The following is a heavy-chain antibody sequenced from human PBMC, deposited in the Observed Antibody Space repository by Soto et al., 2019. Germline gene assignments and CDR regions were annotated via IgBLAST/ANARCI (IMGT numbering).Heavy chain of an antibody. CDR2: IHQSGSI. CDR3: ARGQDRAKVGY. Sequence: VQLQQWGVGLLKPSETLSLTCAVYGGSFSGSYWNWIRQSPGKGLEWIGEIHQSGSIRYNPSLKSRVAISVDTSKNQFSLQLTSVTAADTAVYYCARGQDRAKVGYWGQGTLVTVSS. V-gene: IGHV4-34*01. CDR1: GGSFSGSY. J-gene: IGHJ4*02. D-gene: IGHD5-18*01.